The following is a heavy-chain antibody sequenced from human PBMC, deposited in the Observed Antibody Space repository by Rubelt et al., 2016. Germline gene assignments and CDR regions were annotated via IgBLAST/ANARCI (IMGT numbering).Heavy chain of an antibody. J-gene: IGHJ4*02. Sequence: QVQLVESGGGVVQPGRSLRLSCAASGFIFSRPAMHWVRQAPGKGLEWVSGINGDGSSTSYADSVKGRFTISRDIAKSSLYQQMNSLRGEDTAVYYCTRDEDGGYDVDYWGQGTLVTVSS. V-gene: IGHV3-64*04. D-gene: IGHD5-12*01. CDR1: GFIFSRPA. CDR3: TRDEDGGYDVDY. CDR2: INGDGSST.